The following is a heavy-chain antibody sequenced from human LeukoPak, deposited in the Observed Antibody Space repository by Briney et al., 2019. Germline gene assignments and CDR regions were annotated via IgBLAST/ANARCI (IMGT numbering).Heavy chain of an antibody. CDR3: ARDPGVGYYYDSSGYT. V-gene: IGHV1-18*01. Sequence: ASVKVSCKASGYTFTSYGISWVRQAPGQGLEWMGWISAYNGNTNYAQKLQGRVTMTTDTSTSTAYMELRSLRSDDTAVYYCARDPGVGYYYDSSGYTWGQGTLVTVSS. D-gene: IGHD3-22*01. CDR2: ISAYNGNT. J-gene: IGHJ5*02. CDR1: GYTFTSYG.